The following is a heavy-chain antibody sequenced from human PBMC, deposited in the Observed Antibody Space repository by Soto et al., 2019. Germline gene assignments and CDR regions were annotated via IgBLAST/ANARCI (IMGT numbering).Heavy chain of an antibody. CDR2: IYSDGTT. CDR1: GLTVSSNY. CDR3: ARAGGLY. D-gene: IGHD3-16*01. V-gene: IGHV3-66*01. J-gene: IGHJ4*02. Sequence: EVQLVESGGGLVQPGGSLRLSCAASGLTVSSNYMSWVRQAPGKGLEWLSVIYSDGTTYYGDSVKGRFTISRDNSKNTLYLQMNSLRAEDTAVYYCARAGGLYWGQGTLVSVSS.